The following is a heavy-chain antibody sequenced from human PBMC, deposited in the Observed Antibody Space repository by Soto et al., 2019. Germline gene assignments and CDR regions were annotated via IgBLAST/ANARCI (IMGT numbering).Heavy chain of an antibody. CDR1: GYTFTSYT. J-gene: IGHJ6*02. D-gene: IGHD6-19*01. CDR2: ISACNGDT. Sequence: VKVSCKASGYTFTSYTIHWVRQAPGQRLEWMGWISACNGDTKYSQKFQGRVTITRDTSATTAYMELSSLRSEDTAVYYCARVPVAGSRDYYYGMDVWGQGTTVTVSS. CDR3: ARVPVAGSRDYYYGMDV. V-gene: IGHV1-3*01.